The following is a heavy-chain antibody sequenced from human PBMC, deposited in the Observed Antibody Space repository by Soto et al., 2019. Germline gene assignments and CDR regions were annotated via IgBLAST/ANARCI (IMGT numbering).Heavy chain of an antibody. CDR1: GGSVSNDNFY. D-gene: IGHD3-16*01. V-gene: IGHV4-61*01. Sequence: SETLSLTCTVSGGSVSNDNFYWSWIRQPPGKGLEWIGYVHSSGITNYNPSLKRRVTISVGTSRNQFSLRLSSVTAADTAVYYCARGLTMGQLPSHFDHWGQGTLVTV. CDR3: ARGLTMGQLPSHFDH. CDR2: VHSSGIT. J-gene: IGHJ5*02.